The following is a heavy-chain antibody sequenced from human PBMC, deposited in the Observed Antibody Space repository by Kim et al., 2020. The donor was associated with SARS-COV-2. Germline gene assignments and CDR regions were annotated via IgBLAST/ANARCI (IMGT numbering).Heavy chain of an antibody. CDR1: GFTFSSYA. J-gene: IGHJ6*02. Sequence: GGSLRLSCAASGFTFSSYAMSWVRQAPGKGLEWVSAISGSGGSTYYADSVKGRFTISRDNSKNTLYLQMNSLRAEDTAVYYCAKVKIVVVVPAAIWDWPSHDYGMDVWGQGTTVTVSS. D-gene: IGHD2-2*01. CDR3: AKVKIVVVVPAAIWDWPSHDYGMDV. V-gene: IGHV3-23*01. CDR2: ISGSGGST.